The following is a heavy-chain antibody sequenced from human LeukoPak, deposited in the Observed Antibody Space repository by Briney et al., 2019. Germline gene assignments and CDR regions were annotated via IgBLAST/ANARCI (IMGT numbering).Heavy chain of an antibody. D-gene: IGHD3-10*01. CDR2: INQDGSDK. CDR1: RFIFSSYW. V-gene: IGHV3-7*01. Sequence: GGSLRLSCATSRFIFSSYWMTWVRRTPGKGLEWVASINQDGSDKYYVDSVKGRFTISRDNAKKSLYLEMSSLRAEDTAVYYCAKPYKYGSGNSYSIFDYWGQGIWVTVSS. J-gene: IGHJ4*02. CDR3: AKPYKYGSGNSYSIFDY.